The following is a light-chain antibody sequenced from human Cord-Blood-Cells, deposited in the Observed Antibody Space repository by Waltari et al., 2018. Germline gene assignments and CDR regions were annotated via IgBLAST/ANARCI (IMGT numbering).Light chain of an antibody. CDR1: QSVSSSY. Sequence: EIVLTQSPGTLSLSPGERATLSSRASQSVSSSYLAWSQQKPGQAPRLLIYGASSRATGIPDRFSGSGSGTDFTLTISRLEPEDFAVYYCQQYGSSPMITFGQGTRLEIK. V-gene: IGKV3-20*01. J-gene: IGKJ5*01. CDR2: GAS. CDR3: QQYGSSPMIT.